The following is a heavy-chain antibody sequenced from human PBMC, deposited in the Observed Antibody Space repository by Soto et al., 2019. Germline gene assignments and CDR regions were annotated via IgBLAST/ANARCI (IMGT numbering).Heavy chain of an antibody. V-gene: IGHV4-39*01. CDR1: GGSISSSSYY. D-gene: IGHD3-9*01. J-gene: IGHJ5*02. CDR2: IYYSGST. Sequence: SETLSLTCTVSGGSISSSSYYWGWIRQPPGKGLEWIGSIYYSGSTYYNPSLKSRVTISVDTSKNQFSLKLSSVTAADTAVYYCARHVEYYDILTGPHWFDPWGQGTLVTVSS. CDR3: ARHVEYYDILTGPHWFDP.